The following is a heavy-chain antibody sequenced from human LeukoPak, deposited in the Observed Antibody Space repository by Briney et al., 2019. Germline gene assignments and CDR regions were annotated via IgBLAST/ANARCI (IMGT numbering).Heavy chain of an antibody. J-gene: IGHJ4*02. CDR1: GFTVSSNY. V-gene: IGHV3-53*04. CDR2: IYSGGRT. Sequence: PGGSLRISCAASGFTVSSNYMSWVRQAPGKGLEWVSVIYSGGRTYYADSVKGRFTISSHNSKNTLYLQMNSLRAEDTAVYYCARVNGGGFDHWGQGTLVTVSS. D-gene: IGHD3-10*01. CDR3: ARVNGGGFDH.